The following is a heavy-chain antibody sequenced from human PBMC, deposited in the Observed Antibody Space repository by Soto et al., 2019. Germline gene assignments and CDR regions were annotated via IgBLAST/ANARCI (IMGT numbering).Heavy chain of an antibody. CDR1: GDSISGSNYY. CDR2: IYYSGST. V-gene: IGHV4-39*01. D-gene: IGHD2-15*01. J-gene: IGHJ3*02. Sequence: QLQLQESGPGLVKPPETLSLSCTVSGDSISGSNYYWAWIRQPPGQALEWIGSIYYSGSTSYNPSRPSHSTIFMDTSKNPVYMMLYSVTATDTAVYYCARIGHCKYGVCGSLNDGDICGQGTIATVSS. CDR3: ARIGHCKYGVCGSLNDGDI.